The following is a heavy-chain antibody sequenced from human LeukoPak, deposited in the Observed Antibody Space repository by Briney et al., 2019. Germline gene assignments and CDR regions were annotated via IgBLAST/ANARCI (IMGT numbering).Heavy chain of an antibody. V-gene: IGHV1-24*01. D-gene: IGHD2-15*01. CDR1: GYTFTGYY. J-gene: IGHJ4*02. Sequence: ASVKVSCKASGYTFTGYYMHWVRQAPGQGLEWMGGFDPKHGETVYAQKFQGRLTITEDTSTHTACMELSSLRSDDTAVYYCATDLVGYCNADGCYSVDYWGEGTLGTVSS. CDR2: FDPKHGET. CDR3: ATDLVGYCNADGCYSVDY.